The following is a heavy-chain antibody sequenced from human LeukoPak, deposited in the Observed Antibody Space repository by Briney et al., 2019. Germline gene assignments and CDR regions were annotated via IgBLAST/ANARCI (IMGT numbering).Heavy chain of an antibody. J-gene: IGHJ5*02. V-gene: IGHV1-46*01. D-gene: IGHD5-24*01. CDR2: INPSGTGT. CDR1: GYTITNNF. CDR3: ATDHSMANTAWWFDP. Sequence: ASVKVSCKASGYTITNNFMHWVRQAPGHGLEWRGVINPSGTGTSYAQKFQGRITMSRDTSTSTVYMELSSLRSEDTAFYYCATDHSMANTAWWFDPWGQGTLVTVSS.